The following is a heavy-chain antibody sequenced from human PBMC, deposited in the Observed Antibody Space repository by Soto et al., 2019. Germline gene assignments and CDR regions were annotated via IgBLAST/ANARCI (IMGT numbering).Heavy chain of an antibody. CDR1: GYSFTSYW. CDR2: IDPSDSYT. D-gene: IGHD2-2*01. Sequence: PGESLKISCKGSGYSFTSYWISWVRQMPGKVLEWMGRIDPSDSYTNYSPSFQGHVTISADKSISTAYLQWSSLKASDTAMYYCASPRGEYCSSTSCTYYYYYGMDVWGQGXTVTVYS. CDR3: ASPRGEYCSSTSCTYYYYYGMDV. V-gene: IGHV5-10-1*01. J-gene: IGHJ6*02.